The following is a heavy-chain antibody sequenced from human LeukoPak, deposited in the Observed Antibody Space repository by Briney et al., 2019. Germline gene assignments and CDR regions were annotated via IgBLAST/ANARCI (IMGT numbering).Heavy chain of an antibody. Sequence: GGSLTHPCAASGITFSSSWMSWVRQAPGKGLEWVANIKQDGSEKYYVDSVKGRFTISRDNGKNSLYLQMNSLRAEDTAVYYCARDQHNYYDFQDMDVLGKGKNLSVSS. CDR2: IKQDGSEK. CDR1: GITFSSSW. V-gene: IGHV3-7*01. D-gene: IGHD3-3*01. J-gene: IGHJ6*04. CDR3: ARDQHNYYDFQDMDV.